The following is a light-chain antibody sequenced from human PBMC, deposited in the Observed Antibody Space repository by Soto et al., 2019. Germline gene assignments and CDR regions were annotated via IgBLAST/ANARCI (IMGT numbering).Light chain of an antibody. V-gene: IGKV4-1*01. CDR1: QSVLYSSNNKNY. Sequence: DIVMTQSPDSLAVSLGERATINCKSSQSVLYSSNNKNYLAWYQQKPGQPPKLLIYWASTLESVVPDRFSGSGSVTDFTLTISSLQAEDGAVYYCQQDYSTLLTFGGGTKVEIK. CDR2: WAS. J-gene: IGKJ4*01. CDR3: QQDYSTLLT.